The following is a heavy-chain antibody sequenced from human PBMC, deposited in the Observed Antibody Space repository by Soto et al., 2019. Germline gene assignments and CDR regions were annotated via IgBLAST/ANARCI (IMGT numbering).Heavy chain of an antibody. D-gene: IGHD3-9*01. J-gene: IGHJ4*02. CDR1: GFSFSDYW. CDR2: IKFDGSEK. CDR3: AKDIPSYDIRVGIAADIDY. Sequence: GGSLSLSCVASGFSFSDYWMSWVRQAPGKGPEWVANIKFDGSEKQYVDSVRGRFSISRDNFRNSLFLQMNSLRAEDTALYYCAKDIPSYDIRVGIAADIDYWGQGTLVTVSS. V-gene: IGHV3-7*03.